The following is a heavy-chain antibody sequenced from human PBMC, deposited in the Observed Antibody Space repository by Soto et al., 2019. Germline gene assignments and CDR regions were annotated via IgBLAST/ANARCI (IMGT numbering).Heavy chain of an antibody. J-gene: IGHJ4*02. Sequence: SETLSLTCTVSGGSISSYYWSWIRQPPGKGLEWIGYIYYSGSTNYNPSLKSRVTISVDTSKNQFSLKLSSVTAADTAVYYCASSLTAIRPDYWGQGTLVTVSS. V-gene: IGHV4-59*08. CDR3: ASSLTAIRPDY. D-gene: IGHD2-21*02. CDR2: IYYSGST. CDR1: GGSISSYY.